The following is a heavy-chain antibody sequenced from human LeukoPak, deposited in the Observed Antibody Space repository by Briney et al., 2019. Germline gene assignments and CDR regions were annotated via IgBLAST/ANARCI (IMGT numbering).Heavy chain of an antibody. CDR3: ARRAPFSNWFDP. CDR2: IYFSGST. J-gene: IGHJ5*02. CDR1: GASITNDDYY. Sequence: PSETLSLTCTVSGASITNDDYYWSWLRQHPGKGLEWIGYIYFSGSTYYNPTLKSRASVSVDTSKSQFSLRLTSVTAADTAVYYCARRAPFSNWFDPWGQGTLVIVSS. V-gene: IGHV4-31*03. D-gene: IGHD2-2*01.